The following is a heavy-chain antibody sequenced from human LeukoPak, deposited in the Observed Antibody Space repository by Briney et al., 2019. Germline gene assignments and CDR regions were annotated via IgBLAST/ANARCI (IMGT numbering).Heavy chain of an antibody. CDR1: GFTFSSYG. D-gene: IGHD4-17*01. V-gene: IGHV3-30*18. CDR2: ISYDGSNK. Sequence: PGSSLRLSCAASGFTFSSYGMHWVRQAPGKGLEWVAVISYDGSNKYYADSVKGRFTISRDNSKNTLYLQMNSLRAEDTAVYYCAKVAVTTGYFDYWGQGTLVTVSS. J-gene: IGHJ4*02. CDR3: AKVAVTTGYFDY.